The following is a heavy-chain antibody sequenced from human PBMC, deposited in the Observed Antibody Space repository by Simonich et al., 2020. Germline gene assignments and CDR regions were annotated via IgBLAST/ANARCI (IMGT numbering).Heavy chain of an antibody. CDR1: GFTFSSYD. Sequence: EVQLVESGGGLVQPGGSLRLSCAASGFTFSSYDMHWFRQAKGKGLEWVSAFGTAGDTYYPGSGKGRFTISRENAKNSLYLQMNSLRAGDTAVYYCARGGYSGSYNWFDPWVQGTLVTVSS. J-gene: IGHJ5*02. V-gene: IGHV3-13*01. CDR3: ARGGYSGSYNWFDP. D-gene: IGHD1-26*01. CDR2: FGTAGDT.